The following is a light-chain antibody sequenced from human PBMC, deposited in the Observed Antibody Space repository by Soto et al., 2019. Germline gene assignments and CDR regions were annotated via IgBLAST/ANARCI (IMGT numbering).Light chain of an antibody. CDR3: QQYYSTPYT. CDR1: QSVLYSSNNKNY. V-gene: IGKV4-1*01. J-gene: IGKJ2*01. Sequence: DIVMTQSPDSLAVSLGERATINCKSSQSVLYSSNNKNYLAWYQQKPGHPPKLLIYWASTRESGVPDRFSGSGSGTDFTLTISSLQAEDLAVYYCQQYYSTPYTFGQGTKLEIK. CDR2: WAS.